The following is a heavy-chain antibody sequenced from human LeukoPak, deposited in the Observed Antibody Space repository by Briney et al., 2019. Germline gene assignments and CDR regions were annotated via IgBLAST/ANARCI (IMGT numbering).Heavy chain of an antibody. CDR3: ARDIYAVVHSGYFDS. V-gene: IGHV3-48*03. CDR2: IGSSGRII. CDR1: GFTFSNYE. J-gene: IGHJ4*02. D-gene: IGHD3-3*02. Sequence: PGGSLRPSCEASGFTFSNYEMNWVRQAPGKGLEWVSYIGSSGRIIYYADSVKGRFTISRDNARNSLYLQMNSLRAEDTAIYYCARDIYAVVHSGYFDSWGQGTLVTVSS.